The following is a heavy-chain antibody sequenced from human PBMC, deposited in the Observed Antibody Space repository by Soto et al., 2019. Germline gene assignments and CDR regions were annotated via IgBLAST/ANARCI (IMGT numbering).Heavy chain of an antibody. CDR2: ISWNSGSI. CDR3: AKDTFVGIAVAGLPDY. D-gene: IGHD6-19*01. V-gene: IGHV3-9*01. Sequence: HPGGSLRLSCAASGFTFDDYAMHWVRQAPGKGLEWVSGISWNSGSIGYADSVKGRFTISRDNAKNSLYLQMNSLRAEDTALYYCAKDTFVGIAVAGLPDYWGQGTLVTVSS. J-gene: IGHJ4*02. CDR1: GFTFDDYA.